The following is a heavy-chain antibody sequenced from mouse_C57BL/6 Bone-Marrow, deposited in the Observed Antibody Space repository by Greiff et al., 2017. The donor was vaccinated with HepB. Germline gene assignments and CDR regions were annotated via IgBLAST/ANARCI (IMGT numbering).Heavy chain of an antibody. CDR1: GFTFTDYY. CDR3: ARSRRGMDY. J-gene: IGHJ4*01. CDR2: IRNKANGYTT. Sequence: EVKVVESGGGLVQPGGSLSLSCAASGFTFTDYYMSWVRQPPGKALEWLGFIRNKANGYTTEYSASVKGRFTISRDNSQSILYLQMNALRAEDSATYYCARSRRGMDYWGQGTSVTVSS. V-gene: IGHV7-3*01. D-gene: IGHD2-12*01.